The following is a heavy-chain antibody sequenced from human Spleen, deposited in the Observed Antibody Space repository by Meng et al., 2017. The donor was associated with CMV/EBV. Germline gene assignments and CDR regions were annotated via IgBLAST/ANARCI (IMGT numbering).Heavy chain of an antibody. CDR1: GGSISGGPYS. D-gene: IGHD2/OR15-2a*01. J-gene: IGHJ4*02. Sequence: CAVSGGSISGGPYSWNWIRQPPGKGLEWIGYIHHGGSTYYNPSLSSRVTMSIDRSKNQFSLNLTSVTAADTAVYFCARALSRAFFDFWGLGTLVTVSS. CDR2: IHHGGST. CDR3: ARALSRAFFDF. V-gene: IGHV4-30-2*01.